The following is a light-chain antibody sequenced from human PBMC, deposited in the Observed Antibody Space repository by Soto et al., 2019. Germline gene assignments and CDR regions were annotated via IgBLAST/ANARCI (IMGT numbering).Light chain of an antibody. CDR3: FSPTSSSTL. CDR1: NSDVGSFEY. V-gene: IGLV2-14*03. J-gene: IGLJ2*01. CDR2: AVD. Sequence: QSALTQPASVSGSPGQSITISCTGINSDVGSFEYVSWYQQHPGKAPKLIVYAVDLRPSGVSSRFSGSKSGNTASLTISGLQAEDEADYHCFSPTSSSTLFGAGTKLTVL.